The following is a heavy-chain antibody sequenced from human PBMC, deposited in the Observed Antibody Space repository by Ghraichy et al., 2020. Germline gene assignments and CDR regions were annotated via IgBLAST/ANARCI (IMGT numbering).Heavy chain of an antibody. Sequence: SETLSLTCTVSGGSIRSDYWSWLRQTPAKGLEWIGFIYYSGRTNYNPSLESRVTISVDTSKNQFSLHLDSVTAADTAMYFCASSKPDITVFDNWGQGTLVTVSS. CDR2: IYYSGRT. V-gene: IGHV4-59*08. D-gene: IGHD1-20*01. CDR3: ASSKPDITVFDN. CDR1: GGSIRSDY. J-gene: IGHJ4*02.